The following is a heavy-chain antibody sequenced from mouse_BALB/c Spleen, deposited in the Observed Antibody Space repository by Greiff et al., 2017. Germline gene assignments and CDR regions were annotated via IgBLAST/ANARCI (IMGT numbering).Heavy chain of an antibody. CDR3: ARPSTMITPIAY. J-gene: IGHJ3*01. CDR2: IDPANGNT. D-gene: IGHD2-4*01. Sequence: VQLQQSGAELVKPGASVKLSCTASGFNIKDTYMHWVKQRPEQGLEWIGRIDPANGNTKYDPKFQGKATITADTSSNTAYLQLSSLTSEDTAVYYCARPSTMITPIAYWGQGTLVTVSA. CDR1: GFNIKDTY. V-gene: IGHV14-3*02.